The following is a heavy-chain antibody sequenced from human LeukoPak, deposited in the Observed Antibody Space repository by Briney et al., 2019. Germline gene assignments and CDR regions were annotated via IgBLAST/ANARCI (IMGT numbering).Heavy chain of an antibody. Sequence: GGSLRLSCAASGFTFSDYYMSWIRQAPGKGLEWVSYISSSGSTIYYADSVKGRFTISRDNAKNSLYLQMNSLRAEDTAVYYCARAYSSGWMNWFDPWGQGTLVTVSS. CDR3: ARAYSSGWMNWFDP. D-gene: IGHD6-19*01. CDR2: ISSSGSTI. V-gene: IGHV3-11*01. J-gene: IGHJ5*02. CDR1: GFTFSDYY.